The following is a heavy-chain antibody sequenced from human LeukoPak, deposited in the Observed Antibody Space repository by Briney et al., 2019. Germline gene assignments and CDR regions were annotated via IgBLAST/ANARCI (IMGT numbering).Heavy chain of an antibody. Sequence: ASVKVSCKASGYTFTSYYMHWVRQAPGQGLEWMGIINPSGGSTSYAQKFQGRVTMTRDTSTSTVYMELSSLRSEDTAVYYCAVSVVYDGNPLAFDYWGQGTLVTVSS. CDR1: GYTFTSYY. J-gene: IGHJ4*02. V-gene: IGHV1-46*01. CDR3: AVSVVYDGNPLAFDY. D-gene: IGHD4-23*01. CDR2: INPSGGST.